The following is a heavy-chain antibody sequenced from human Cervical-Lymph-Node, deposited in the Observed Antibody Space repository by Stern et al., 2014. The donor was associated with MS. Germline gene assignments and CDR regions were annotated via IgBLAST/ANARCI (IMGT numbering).Heavy chain of an antibody. V-gene: IGHV5-51*01. CDR2: IFTGDSDT. Sequence: VQLLQPGAEVKKPGESLKISCKGSGYSFTSNWIGWVRQMPGKGLEWMGIIFTGDSDTSYSPSFQGQVSISADKSISTAYLQWSSLKASDTAMYYCARQDSSGFQYWGQGTLVTVSS. CDR1: GYSFTSNW. J-gene: IGHJ1*01. D-gene: IGHD6-19*01. CDR3: ARQDSSGFQY.